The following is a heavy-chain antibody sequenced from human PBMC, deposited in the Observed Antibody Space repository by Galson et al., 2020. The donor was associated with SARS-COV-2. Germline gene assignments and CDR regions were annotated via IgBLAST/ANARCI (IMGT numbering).Heavy chain of an antibody. Sequence: SCAASGFTFSSYAMAWVRQAPGKGLEWVSLLNHIGDATYYADSVKGRFTISRDNSRNILYLQLNSLRGDDTAVYFCAKEGGTGWATDYFQHWGQGTLVSVSS. V-gene: IGHV3-23*01. D-gene: IGHD6-19*01. CDR3: AKEGGTGWATDYFQH. J-gene: IGHJ1*01. CDR2: LNHIGDAT. CDR1: GFTFSSYA.